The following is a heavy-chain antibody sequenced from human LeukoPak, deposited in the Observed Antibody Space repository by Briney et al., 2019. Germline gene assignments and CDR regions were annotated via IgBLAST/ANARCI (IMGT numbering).Heavy chain of an antibody. J-gene: IGHJ4*02. D-gene: IGHD6-13*01. CDR3: AKDRPTVYSSSWLHFLDS. CDR1: GFTFSSYA. Sequence: GGSLRLSCAASGFTFSSYAMSWVRQAPGKGLEWVSGISGSGGSTYVADSVKGRFTVSRDNSKNTLYLQMNSLRADDTAVYYCAKDRPTVYSSSWLHFLDSWGQGTLVTVSS. CDR2: ISGSGGST. V-gene: IGHV3-23*01.